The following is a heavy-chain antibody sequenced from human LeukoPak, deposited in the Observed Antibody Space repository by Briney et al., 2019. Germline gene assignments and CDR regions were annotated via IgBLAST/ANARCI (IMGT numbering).Heavy chain of an antibody. CDR1: GFTFGSYW. J-gene: IGHJ4*02. Sequence: PGGSLRLSCAASGFTFGSYWMHWVRQAPGKGLVWVSRINSDGSSTSYADSVKGRFTNSRDNAKNTLYLQMNSLRAEDTAVYYCATLAVAGTIFDYWGQGTLVTVSS. D-gene: IGHD6-19*01. CDR3: ATLAVAGTIFDY. V-gene: IGHV3-74*01. CDR2: INSDGSST.